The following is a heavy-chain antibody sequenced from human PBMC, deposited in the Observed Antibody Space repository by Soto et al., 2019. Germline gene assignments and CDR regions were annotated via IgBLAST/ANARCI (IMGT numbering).Heavy chain of an antibody. CDR3: AKDGVAHIPLYTSGSSYDH. CDR2: ISGSDGST. D-gene: IGHD3-22*01. V-gene: IGHV3-23*01. CDR1: GFIFSSYA. J-gene: IGHJ4*02. Sequence: GGSLRLSCAACGFIFSSYAMSWVRQAPGKGLEWVSAISGSDGSTYYADSVKGRFTISRDNSRNTLYLQMNSLRAEDTAVYYCAKDGVAHIPLYTSGSSYDHWGQGTLVTVSS.